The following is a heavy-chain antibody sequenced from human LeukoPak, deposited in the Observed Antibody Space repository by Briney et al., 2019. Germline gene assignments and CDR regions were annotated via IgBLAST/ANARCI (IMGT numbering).Heavy chain of an antibody. J-gene: IGHJ4*02. Sequence: PSETLSLTCTVSGGSIGTYYWNWIRQPPGKGLEWIGYVYTSGNTDYNPSLKSRVTISVDTSKNQFSLKLSSVTAADTAIYYCARDTPPMYSSSAPFDYWGQGTLVTVSS. D-gene: IGHD6-6*01. V-gene: IGHV4-4*09. CDR2: VYTSGNT. CDR3: ARDTPPMYSSSAPFDY. CDR1: GGSIGTYY.